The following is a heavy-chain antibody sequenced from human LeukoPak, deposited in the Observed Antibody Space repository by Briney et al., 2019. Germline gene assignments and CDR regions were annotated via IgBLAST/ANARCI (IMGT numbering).Heavy chain of an antibody. Sequence: ASVKVSCKASGYTFTSYGISWVRQAPGQGLEWMGWISAYNGNTNYAQKLQGRVTMTTDTSTSTAYMELRSLRSDDTAVYYCARAQRITMTVVWFDPWGQGTLVTVSS. D-gene: IGHD3-22*01. CDR2: ISAYNGNT. J-gene: IGHJ5*02. CDR3: ARAQRITMTVVWFDP. V-gene: IGHV1-18*01. CDR1: GYTFTSYG.